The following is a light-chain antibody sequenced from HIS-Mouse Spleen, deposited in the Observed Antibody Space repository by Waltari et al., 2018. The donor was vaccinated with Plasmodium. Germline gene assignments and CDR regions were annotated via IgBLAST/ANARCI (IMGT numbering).Light chain of an antibody. CDR2: LGS. J-gene: IGKJ1*01. CDR3: MQALQTPPWT. V-gene: IGKV2-28*01. CDR1: QSLLHSNGSNS. Sequence: DIVMTHSPLSLPVTPGEPASISCRSSQSLLHSNGSNSLDWYLQKPGQSPQLLIYLGSNRASGVPDRFSGSGSGTDFTLKISRVEAEDVGVYYCMQALQTPPWTFGQGTKVEIK.